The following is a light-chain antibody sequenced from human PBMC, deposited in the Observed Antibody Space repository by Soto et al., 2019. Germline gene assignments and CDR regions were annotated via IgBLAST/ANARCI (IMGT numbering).Light chain of an antibody. J-gene: IGKJ5*01. V-gene: IGKV3D-15*01. CDR1: QSVSIN. CDR3: QQYNNWPLT. CDR2: GAS. Sequence: EIVMTQSPVTLSVFLGERATLSCRASQSVSINLAWYQQKAGQAPRLLIYGASTRATGIPARFSGSGSGTEFTLTISGLQSEDFAVYYCQQYNNWPLTFGQGTRLDIK.